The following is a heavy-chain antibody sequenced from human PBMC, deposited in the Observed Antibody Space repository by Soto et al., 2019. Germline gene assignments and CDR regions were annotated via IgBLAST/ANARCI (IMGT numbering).Heavy chain of an antibody. CDR2: VTTDTI. V-gene: IGHV3-11*01. CDR3: ARDLMVFNY. D-gene: IGHD3-10*01. Sequence: QVQLVESRGGLVKAGESLTLTCAASGFTFSGYFMTWIRQAPGKGLEWVSYVTTDTIHYADAVKGRFTLSRDSAKNSLYLQMINLSAEDTGVYYCARDLMVFNYWGQGALVTVSS. CDR1: GFTFSGYF. J-gene: IGHJ4*02.